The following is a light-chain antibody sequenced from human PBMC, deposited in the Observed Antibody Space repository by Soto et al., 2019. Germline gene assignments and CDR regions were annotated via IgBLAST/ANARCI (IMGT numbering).Light chain of an antibody. CDR2: DVS. J-gene: IGLJ2*01. CDR1: SSDVGGYNY. Sequence: QCALTQPASVSGPPGQSITISCTGTSSDVGGYNYVSWYQQHPGKAPKLMIYDVSNRPSGVSNRFSGSKSGNTASLTISGLQAEDEADYYCSSYTSSSTVVFGGGTKVTVL. CDR3: SSYTSSSTVV. V-gene: IGLV2-14*01.